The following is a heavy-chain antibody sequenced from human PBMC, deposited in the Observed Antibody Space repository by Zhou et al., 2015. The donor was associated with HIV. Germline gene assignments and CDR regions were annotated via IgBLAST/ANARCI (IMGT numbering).Heavy chain of an antibody. V-gene: IGHV1-69*12. Sequence: QVQLVQSGAEVKKPGSSVKVSCKASGGTFSSYAISWVRQAPGQGLEWMGGIIPIFGTANYAQKFQGRVTITADESTSTAYMELSSLRSEDTAVYYCASRPLITMIVVVITPTSLFDYWGQGTLVTVS. CDR3: ASRPLITMIVVVITPTSLFDY. CDR1: GGTFSSYA. D-gene: IGHD3-22*01. J-gene: IGHJ4*02. CDR2: IIPIFGTA.